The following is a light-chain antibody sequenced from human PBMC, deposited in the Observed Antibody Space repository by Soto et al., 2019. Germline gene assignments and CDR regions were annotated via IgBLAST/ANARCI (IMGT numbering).Light chain of an antibody. V-gene: IGKV3-15*01. CDR3: QQYNNWLIT. Sequence: EIVMTQSPATLSVSPGERATLSCRASQSVSSNLAWYQQKPGQAPRLLIYGASLRATVIPARFSGSGSGTEFTLTISSLQSEDFAVYYCQQYNNWLITFGQGTRLEIK. CDR1: QSVSSN. CDR2: GAS. J-gene: IGKJ5*01.